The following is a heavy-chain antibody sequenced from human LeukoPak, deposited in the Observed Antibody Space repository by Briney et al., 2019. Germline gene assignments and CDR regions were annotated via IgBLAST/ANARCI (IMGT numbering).Heavy chain of an antibody. V-gene: IGHV3-64*01. CDR1: GFMFSNYD. J-gene: IGHJ4*02. Sequence: GGSLRLSCAASGFMFSNYDMHWVRQAPGKGLEYVSHISTNGGSTYYAISVKGRFTISGDNSKNTLYLQMGSLRAEDMAVYYCARGRGYIYGYDYWGQGRLVTV. D-gene: IGHD5-18*01. CDR2: ISTNGGST. CDR3: ARGRGYIYGYDY.